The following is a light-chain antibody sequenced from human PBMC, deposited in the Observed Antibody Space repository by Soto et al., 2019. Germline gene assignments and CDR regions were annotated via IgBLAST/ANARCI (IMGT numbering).Light chain of an antibody. J-gene: IGKJ1*01. CDR3: QQYDNLPRT. CDR2: DAS. V-gene: IGKV1-33*01. Sequence: DIQMTQSPSSLSASVGDRVTITCRASQGIDSSFAWYQQKPGKAPKLLIYDASNLETGVPSRFSGSASGTDFTFTISSLQPEDIATYYCQQYDNLPRTFGQGTKVDIK. CDR1: QGIDSS.